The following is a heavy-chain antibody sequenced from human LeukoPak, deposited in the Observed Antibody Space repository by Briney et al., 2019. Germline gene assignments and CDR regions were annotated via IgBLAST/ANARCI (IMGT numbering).Heavy chain of an antibody. V-gene: IGHV3-11*05. CDR3: ARDLGSGYDGGFDY. CDR2: ITSSSSYT. CDR1: GFTFSDFY. D-gene: IGHD5-12*01. J-gene: IGHJ4*02. Sequence: PGGSLRLSCAASGFTFSDFYMSWIRQAPGEGLEWVSYITSSSSYTNYADSLQGRFTISRDNANNSLYLHMNSLRAEDTAVYSCARDLGSGYDGGFDYWGQGTLVTVSS.